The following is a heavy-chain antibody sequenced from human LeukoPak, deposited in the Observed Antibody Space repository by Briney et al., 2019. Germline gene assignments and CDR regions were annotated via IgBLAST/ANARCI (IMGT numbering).Heavy chain of an antibody. Sequence: PSETLSLTCTAAGGSISSSSYYWGWIRQPPGKGLEWIGSIYNSGSTYYNPSLKSRVTISVDTSKNQFSLKLSSVTAADTAVYYCASDCSSASCYGSDSWGQGTLVTVSS. J-gene: IGHJ4*02. CDR1: GGSISSSSYY. CDR2: IYNSGST. CDR3: ASDCSSASCYGSDS. V-gene: IGHV4-39*01. D-gene: IGHD2-2*01.